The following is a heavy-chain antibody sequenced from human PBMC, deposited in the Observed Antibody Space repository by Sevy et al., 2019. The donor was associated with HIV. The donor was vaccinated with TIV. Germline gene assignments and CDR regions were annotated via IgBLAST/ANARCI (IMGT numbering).Heavy chain of an antibody. CDR3: AHSSGAGTVGPYFQH. CDR1: GFSLSTSGVG. D-gene: IGHD6-13*01. Sequence: SGPTLVKPTQTLTLTCTFSGFSLSTSGVGVGWIRQPPGKALEWLALIYWDDDKRYSPSLKGRLTITKDTSKTQVVLTMTNMDPVDTATYYCAHSSGAGTVGPYFQHWGQGTLVTVSS. V-gene: IGHV2-5*02. CDR2: IYWDDDK. J-gene: IGHJ1*01.